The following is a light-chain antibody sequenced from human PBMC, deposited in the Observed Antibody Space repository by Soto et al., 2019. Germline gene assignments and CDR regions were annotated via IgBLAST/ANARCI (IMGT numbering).Light chain of an antibody. Sequence: EIVLTQSPSTLSLSPGERATLSCRASQSVINYLAWYQQKPGQAPRLLIYDTSNRATCIPARFSGSGSGTDFTLIISSLEPEDFAVYYCQQRANWPLTFGGGTKVDIK. V-gene: IGKV3-11*01. J-gene: IGKJ4*01. CDR2: DTS. CDR1: QSVINY. CDR3: QQRANWPLT.